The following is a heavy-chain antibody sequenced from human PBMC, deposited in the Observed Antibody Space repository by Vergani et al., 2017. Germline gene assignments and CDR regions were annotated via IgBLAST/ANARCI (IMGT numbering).Heavy chain of an antibody. D-gene: IGHD1-7*01. Sequence: QVQLLQSGAEVKKPGASVKVSCKAPGYTFTGYYMHWVRQAPGQGLEWMGWITPNSGGTNSAQKFQGRVTMTRDTSISTAYMELSRLRSDDTAVYYCARGDNWNYAVAGVGYMDVWGKGTTVTVSS. V-gene: IGHV1-2*02. J-gene: IGHJ6*03. CDR1: GYTFTGYY. CDR3: ARGDNWNYAVAGVGYMDV. CDR2: ITPNSGGT.